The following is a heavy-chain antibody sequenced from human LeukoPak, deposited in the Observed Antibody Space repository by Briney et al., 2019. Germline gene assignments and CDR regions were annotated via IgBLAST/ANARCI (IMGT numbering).Heavy chain of an antibody. V-gene: IGHV1-69*04. CDR2: IIPILGIA. CDR1: GGTFSSYA. J-gene: IGHJ4*02. CDR3: ARDGGKRYYDSSGYYYGPTGYYFDY. D-gene: IGHD3-22*01. Sequence: SVKVSCKASGGTFSSYAISWVRQAPGQGLEWMGRIIPILGIANYAQEFQGRVTITADKSTSTAYMEPSSLRSEDTAVYYCARDGGKRYYDSSGYYYGPTGYYFDYWGQGTLVTVSS.